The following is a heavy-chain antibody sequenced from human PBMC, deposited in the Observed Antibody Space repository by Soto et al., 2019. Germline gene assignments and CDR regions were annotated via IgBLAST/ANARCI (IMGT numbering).Heavy chain of an antibody. J-gene: IGHJ6*04. CDR1: GGSISSGDYY. Sequence: PSETLSLTCTVSGGSISSGDYYWSWIRQPPGKGLEWNGYIYYSGSTYYNPSLKSRVTISVDTSKNQFSLKLSSVTAADTAVYYCASHLLLDERDYHYGMDVRGKGTTVTVSP. D-gene: IGHD3-9*01. CDR3: ASHLLLDERDYHYGMDV. V-gene: IGHV4-30-4*01. CDR2: IYYSGST.